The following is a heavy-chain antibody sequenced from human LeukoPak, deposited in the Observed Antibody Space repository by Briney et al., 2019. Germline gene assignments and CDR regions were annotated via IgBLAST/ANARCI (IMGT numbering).Heavy chain of an antibody. Sequence: GESLKISCKGSGYSFTSYWIGWVRQMPGKGLEWMGIIYPGGSDTRYSPSFQGQVNISADKSISTAYLQWSSLKASDTAMYYCARRSGYYDFWSGYYRDYYFDYWGQGTLVTVSS. J-gene: IGHJ4*02. CDR3: ARRSGYYDFWSGYYRDYYFDY. CDR1: GYSFTSYW. V-gene: IGHV5-51*01. CDR2: IYPGGSDT. D-gene: IGHD3-3*01.